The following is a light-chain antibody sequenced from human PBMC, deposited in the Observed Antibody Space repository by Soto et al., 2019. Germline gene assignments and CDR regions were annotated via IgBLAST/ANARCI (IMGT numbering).Light chain of an antibody. CDR2: DVS. CDR1: SSDVGGYNS. J-gene: IGLJ3*02. CDR3: SSYTSSSTWV. Sequence: QSVLTQPASVSGSPGQSITISCTGTSSDVGGYNSVSWYQQYPGKAPKLMIYDVSNRPSEVSYRFSGSRSGNTASLTISGLQAEDEADYYCSSYTSSSTWVFGGGTKVTVL. V-gene: IGLV2-14*01.